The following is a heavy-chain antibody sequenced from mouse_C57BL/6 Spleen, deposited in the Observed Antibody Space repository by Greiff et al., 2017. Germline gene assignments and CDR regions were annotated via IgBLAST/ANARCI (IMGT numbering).Heavy chain of an antibody. CDR1: GYTFTSYW. Sequence: QVQLQQPGAELVRPGSSVKLSCKASGYTFTSYWMDWVKQRPGQGLEWIGNIYPSDSETHYNQKFKDKATLTVDKSSSTAYMQLSSLTSEDSAVYYCARRTVEWYFDVWGTGTTVTVSS. CDR3: ARRTVEWYFDV. CDR2: IYPSDSET. D-gene: IGHD1-1*01. J-gene: IGHJ1*03. V-gene: IGHV1-61*01.